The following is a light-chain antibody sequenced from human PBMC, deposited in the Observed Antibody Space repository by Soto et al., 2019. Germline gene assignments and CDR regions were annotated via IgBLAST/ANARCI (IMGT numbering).Light chain of an antibody. J-gene: IGKJ1*01. V-gene: IGKV3-20*01. CDR2: GAS. CDR3: QEYGFSPWT. CDR1: QSVSIL. Sequence: EIVMTQSPATLSVSPGERATLSCRASQSVSILLAWYQQKPGQAPRLLIYGASSRATGIPDRFSGGGSATDFTLTIRRLEPEDCVVYCCQEYGFSPWTFGLGTKVDIK.